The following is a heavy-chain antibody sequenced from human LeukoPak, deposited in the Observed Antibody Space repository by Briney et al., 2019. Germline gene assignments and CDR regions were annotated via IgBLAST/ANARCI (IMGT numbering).Heavy chain of an antibody. V-gene: IGHV3-30*04. D-gene: IGHD1-1*01. CDR2: ISYDGSNK. J-gene: IGHJ4*02. Sequence: PGRSLRLSCAASGFTFSSYAMHWVRQAPGKGLEWVAVISYDGSNKYYADSVKGRFTISRDNSKNTLYLQMNSLRAEDTAVYFCARDHNWNDGNDYWGQGTLVTVSS. CDR1: GFTFSSYA. CDR3: ARDHNWNDGNDY.